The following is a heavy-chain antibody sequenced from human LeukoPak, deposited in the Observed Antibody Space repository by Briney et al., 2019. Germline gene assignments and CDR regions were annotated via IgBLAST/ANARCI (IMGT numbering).Heavy chain of an antibody. J-gene: IGHJ4*02. CDR3: AKADSYSSSSAFDY. CDR1: GFNFRTYG. CDR2: ILYGGSNK. Sequence: PGGSLRLSCAASGFNFRTYGMHWVRQAPGKGLEWVAGILYGGSNKYREDSVTGRFSISSDNSKYTLYLQMNSLRAEDTAVYYCAKADSYSSSSAFDYWGQGTLVTVSS. V-gene: IGHV3-30*18. D-gene: IGHD6-6*01.